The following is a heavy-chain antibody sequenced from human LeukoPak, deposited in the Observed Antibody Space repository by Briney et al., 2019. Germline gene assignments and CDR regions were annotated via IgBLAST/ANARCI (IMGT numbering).Heavy chain of an antibody. CDR2: IGSSGRTR. J-gene: IGHJ4*02. Sequence: PGGSLRLSCAVSGFPFSFYVINWVRQAPGKGLEWVSNIGSSGRTRYYADPVRGRFSISRDNAKNSLYLQMNSLRVEDTGVYYCALLAVASDFDYWGQGALVTVSS. D-gene: IGHD6-19*01. CDR3: ALLAVASDFDY. V-gene: IGHV3-48*03. CDR1: GFPFSFYV.